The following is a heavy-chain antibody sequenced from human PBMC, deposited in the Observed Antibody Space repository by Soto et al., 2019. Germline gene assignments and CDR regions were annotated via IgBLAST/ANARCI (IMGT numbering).Heavy chain of an antibody. J-gene: IGHJ3*02. V-gene: IGHV4-4*07. Sequence: PSETLSLTCTVSGGSISSYYWSWIRQPAGKGLEWIGRIYTSGSTNYNPSLKSRVTMSVDTSKNQFSLKLSSVTAADTAVYYCAREGGAARHNAFDSWGQGTMFPVSS. D-gene: IGHD6-6*01. CDR2: IYTSGST. CDR3: AREGGAARHNAFDS. CDR1: GGSISSYY.